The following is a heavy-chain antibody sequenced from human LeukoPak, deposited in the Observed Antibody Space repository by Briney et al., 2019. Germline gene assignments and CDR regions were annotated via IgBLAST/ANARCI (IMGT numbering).Heavy chain of an antibody. CDR1: GYSFTEHY. J-gene: IGHJ3*02. Sequence: GASVQVSCKASGYSFTEHYIYWVRQAPGQGLEWVGRINCNSGDANSAQKFQGRVTMTRDTSISTAYMELSRLRSDDTAVYYCAKAQTPPVSYFSPPDAFDIWGQGTMVTVSS. D-gene: IGHD3-9*01. V-gene: IGHV1-2*02. CDR2: INCNSGDA. CDR3: AKAQTPPVSYFSPPDAFDI.